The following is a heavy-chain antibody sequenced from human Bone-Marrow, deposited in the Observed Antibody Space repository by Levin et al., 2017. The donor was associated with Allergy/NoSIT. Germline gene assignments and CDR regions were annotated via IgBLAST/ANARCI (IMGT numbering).Heavy chain of an antibody. J-gene: IGHJ4*02. D-gene: IGHD1-26*01. Sequence: ASETLSLTCNVSGASINSYYWSWIRQPPGKGLEWIGYTYYSGNTNYNPSLKSRVTISVDTSKNQFSLKLNSVTAADTALYYCARDKSGTYFSFEDWGQGTPVTVSS. CDR2: TYYSGNT. CDR3: ARDKSGTYFSFED. V-gene: IGHV4-59*01. CDR1: GASINSYY.